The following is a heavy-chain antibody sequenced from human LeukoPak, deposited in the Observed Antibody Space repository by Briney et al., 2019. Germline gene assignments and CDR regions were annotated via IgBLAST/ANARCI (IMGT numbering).Heavy chain of an antibody. D-gene: IGHD3-22*01. CDR2: IIPILGIA. J-gene: IGHJ4*02. CDR3: ARDVGTGYDSSGYYVY. Sequence: ASVKVSCKASGYTFTGYYMHWVRQAPGQGLEWMGRIIPILGIANYAQKFQGRVTITADKSTSTAYMELSSLRSEDTAVYYCARDVGTGYDSSGYYVYWGQGTLVTVSS. V-gene: IGHV1-69*04. CDR1: GYTFTGYY.